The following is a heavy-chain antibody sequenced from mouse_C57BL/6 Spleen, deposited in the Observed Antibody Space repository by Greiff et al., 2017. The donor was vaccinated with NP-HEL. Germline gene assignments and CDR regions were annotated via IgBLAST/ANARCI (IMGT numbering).Heavy chain of an antibody. CDR1: GFTFSSYA. D-gene: IGHD3-2*02. V-gene: IGHV5-4*01. CDR2: ISDGGSYT. J-gene: IGHJ2*01. Sequence: EVHLVESGGGLVKPGGSLKLSCAASGFTFSSYAMSWVRQTPEKRLEWVATISDGGSYTYYPDNVKGRFTISRDNAKNNLYLQMSHLKSEDTAMYYCAREGSSGYYFDYWGQGTTLTVSS. CDR3: AREGSSGYYFDY.